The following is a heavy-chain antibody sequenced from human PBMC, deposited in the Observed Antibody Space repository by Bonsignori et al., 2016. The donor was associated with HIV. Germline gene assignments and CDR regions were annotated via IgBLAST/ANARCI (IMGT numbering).Heavy chain of an antibody. CDR3: ARGRRANWGFSF. V-gene: IGHV1-8*01. CDR1: GDTFPSSE. J-gene: IGHJ4*02. D-gene: IGHD7-27*01. Sequence: ASVKVSCKTSGDTFPSSEISWVRLATGQGLEWMGWMNPRSGNSGSAQKFQGRLTMTRDTSTNTAYMELRSLKSEDTAVYYCARGRRANWGFSFWGQGTLVTVSS. CDR2: MNPRSGNS.